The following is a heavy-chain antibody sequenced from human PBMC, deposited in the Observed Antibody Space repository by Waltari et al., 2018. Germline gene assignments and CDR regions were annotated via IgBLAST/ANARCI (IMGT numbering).Heavy chain of an antibody. D-gene: IGHD2-21*01. CDR1: EYTFASSY. Sequence: QVQLVQSGAEVKKPGASVKISCKTSEYTFASSYVHWVRQAPGQGLEWMGIIIPRGGSTIYDQRSQGRGTMTRDTSTSTVYMELSSLKSEDTAVYYCATDTGALWMDVWGQGTTVTVSS. CDR2: IIPRGGST. V-gene: IGHV1-46*01. J-gene: IGHJ6*02. CDR3: ATDTGALWMDV.